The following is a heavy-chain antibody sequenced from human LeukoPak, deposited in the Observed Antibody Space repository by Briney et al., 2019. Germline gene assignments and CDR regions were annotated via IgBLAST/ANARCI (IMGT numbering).Heavy chain of an antibody. J-gene: IGHJ4*02. CDR2: ISADNGNI. V-gene: IGHV1-18*01. CDR3: ARQGYSGHSQGAADY. D-gene: IGHD4-23*01. Sequence: ASVKVSCKASGYTFSTYGISCVRQAPGQGLEWRGWISADNGNIDYAQNFQGRVTMTTQTSTSTAPMELRSLRSHAPAVYYCARQGYSGHSQGAADYWGQGTLVTVSS. CDR1: GYTFSTYG.